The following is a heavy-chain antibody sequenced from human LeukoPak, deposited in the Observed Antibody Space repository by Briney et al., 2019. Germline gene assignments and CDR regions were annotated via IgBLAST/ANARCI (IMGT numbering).Heavy chain of an antibody. CDR1: GGSISGSY. J-gene: IGHJ4*02. CDR3: ARHGAAALSSLDY. V-gene: IGHV4-59*08. Sequence: SETLSLTCTVSGGSISGSYWSWIRQPPGKGLEWIGYIYNSGSTNYNPSLKSRVAISVDTSKNQFSLKLSSVTAADTAVYYCARHGAAALSSLDYWGQGTLVTASS. CDR2: IYNSGST. D-gene: IGHD6-13*01.